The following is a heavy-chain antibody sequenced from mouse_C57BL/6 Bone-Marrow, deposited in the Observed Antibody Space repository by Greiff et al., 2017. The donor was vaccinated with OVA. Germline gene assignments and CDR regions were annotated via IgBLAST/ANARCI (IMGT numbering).Heavy chain of an antibody. CDR1: GFTFSDFY. J-gene: IGHJ4*01. V-gene: IGHV7-1*01. D-gene: IGHD2-4*01. CDR3: ARGYDYDYAMDY. CDR2: SRNKANDYTT. Sequence: DVMLVESGGGLVQSGRSLRLSCATSGFTFSDFYMEWVRQAPGKGLEWIAASRNKANDYTTEYSASVKGRFIVSRDTSQSILYLQMNALRAEDTAIYYCARGYDYDYAMDYWGQGTSVTVSS.